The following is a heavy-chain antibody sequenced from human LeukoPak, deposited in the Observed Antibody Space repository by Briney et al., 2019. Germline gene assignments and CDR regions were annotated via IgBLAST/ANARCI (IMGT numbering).Heavy chain of an antibody. D-gene: IGHD3-10*01. Sequence: GSSVQVSCKASGYTFTGHNIHWVRQAPGQGLEWMGWIIPNTGGTRYAQKFQGRVTMSTDTSITTAYMDLSRLRSDDTALYYCARDLGGSGSSRSDYFDHWGQGTLVTVS. CDR3: ARDLGGSGSSRSDYFDH. CDR2: IIPNTGGT. J-gene: IGHJ4*02. V-gene: IGHV1-2*02. CDR1: GYTFTGHN.